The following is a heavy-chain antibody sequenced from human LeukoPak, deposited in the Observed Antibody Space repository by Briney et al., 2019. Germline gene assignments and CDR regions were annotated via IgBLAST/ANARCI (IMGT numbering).Heavy chain of an antibody. CDR1: GGSISSYY. CDR3: ARGIIAARSMGAYYYMDV. CDR2: IYSSGSS. V-gene: IGHV4-4*07. D-gene: IGHD6-6*01. J-gene: IGHJ6*03. Sequence: SETLSLTCSVSGGSISSYYWSWIRQPAGKGPEWIGHIYSSGSSNYNPPLKSRVTMSVDTSKNQFSLKLNSVTAADTAVYYCARGIIAARSMGAYYYMDVWGKGTTVTVSS.